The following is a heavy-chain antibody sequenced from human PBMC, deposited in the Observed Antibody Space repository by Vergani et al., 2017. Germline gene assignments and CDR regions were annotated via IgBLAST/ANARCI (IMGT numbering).Heavy chain of an antibody. Sequence: QEQLLQSGGGVVQPGGSLRLSCIASGYTFSHFDMHWVRQAPGKGLAWVAFIRYDGSNPQYIDSVKGRFTISRDNSKDTLFLQMHRLRPEDTGTYFCAKKGGSLYYGGVDVWGQGTTITGSS. CDR1: GYTFSHFD. V-gene: IGHV3-30*02. CDR2: IRYDGSNP. J-gene: IGHJ6*02. CDR3: AKKGGSLYYGGVDV. D-gene: IGHD3-10*01.